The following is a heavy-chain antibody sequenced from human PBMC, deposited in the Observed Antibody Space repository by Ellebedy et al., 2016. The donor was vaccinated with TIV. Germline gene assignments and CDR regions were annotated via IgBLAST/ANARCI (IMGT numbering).Heavy chain of an antibody. Sequence: GESLKISCAASGSTISRSWMSWVRQAPGKGLEWVANINQNGREKNFVDSVKGRFSISRDNAKNSLFLKMNSLRADDTAVYHCLPHDGLGYWGQGTLVTVSS. D-gene: IGHD1-1*01. CDR1: GSTISRSW. V-gene: IGHV3-7*01. J-gene: IGHJ4*02. CDR2: INQNGREK. CDR3: LPHDGLGY.